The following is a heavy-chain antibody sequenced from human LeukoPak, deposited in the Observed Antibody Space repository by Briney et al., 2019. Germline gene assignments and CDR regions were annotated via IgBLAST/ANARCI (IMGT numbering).Heavy chain of an antibody. CDR3: ARGVAVAGKLDY. Sequence: ASVKVSCKASGYTFTSYYMHWVRQAPGQGLEWMGWINPNSGGTNYAQKFQGRVTMTRDTSISTAYMELSRLRSDDTAVYYCARGVAVAGKLDYWGQGTLVTVSS. CDR2: INPNSGGT. CDR1: GYTFTSYY. J-gene: IGHJ4*02. V-gene: IGHV1-2*02. D-gene: IGHD6-19*01.